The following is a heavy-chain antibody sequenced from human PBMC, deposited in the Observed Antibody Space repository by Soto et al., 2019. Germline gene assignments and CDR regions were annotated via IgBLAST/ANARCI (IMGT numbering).Heavy chain of an antibody. D-gene: IGHD6-6*01. CDR2: IHYSGST. V-gene: IGHV4-59*01. Sequence: PSETLSLTCTVSVGSISSYYWSWIRQPPGKGLEWIGYIHYSGSTNYNPSLKSRVTISVDTSKNQFSLKLSSVTAADTAVYYCARESSGGYNWFDPWGQGTLVTVSS. CDR3: ARESSGGYNWFDP. J-gene: IGHJ5*02. CDR1: VGSISSYY.